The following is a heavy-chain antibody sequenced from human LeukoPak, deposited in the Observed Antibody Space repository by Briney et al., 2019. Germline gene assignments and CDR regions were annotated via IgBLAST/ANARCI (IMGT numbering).Heavy chain of an antibody. CDR1: GGSISSYY. CDR2: ISYSGST. J-gene: IGHJ4*02. Sequence: TSETLSLTCTVSGGSISSYYWSWIRQPPGKRLEWIGYISYSGSTNYSPSLKSRLTISVDTSKNQFSLKLSSVTAADTAVYYCARGGRWLQDYWGQGTLVTVSS. V-gene: IGHV4-59*12. D-gene: IGHD5-24*01. CDR3: ARGGRWLQDY.